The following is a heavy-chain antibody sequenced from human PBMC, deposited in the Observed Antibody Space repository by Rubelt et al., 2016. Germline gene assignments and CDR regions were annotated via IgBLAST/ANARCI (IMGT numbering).Heavy chain of an antibody. V-gene: IGHV4-59*12. Sequence: QLQLQESGPGLVKPSETLSLTCTVSGGSISSYYWSWIRQPPGKGLEWIGYIYYSGSTNYNPSLKSVVTISVDTSKNQFALKLSSVTAADTAVYYCARGGVNDPIDAFDIWGQGTMVTVSS. J-gene: IGHJ3*02. CDR2: IYYSGST. CDR3: ARGGVNDPIDAFDI. CDR1: GGSISSYY. D-gene: IGHD1-1*01.